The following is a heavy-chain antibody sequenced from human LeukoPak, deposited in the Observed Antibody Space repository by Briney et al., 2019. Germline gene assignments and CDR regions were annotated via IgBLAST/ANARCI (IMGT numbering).Heavy chain of an antibody. CDR2: IYPGDSDT. CDR1: GYSFTSYW. J-gene: IGHJ4*02. Sequence: GESLKISCKGSGYSFTSYWIGWVRQMPGKGLEWMGIIYPGDSDTRYSPSFQGQVTISADKSISTAYLQWSSLKASDTAMYYCARLFGITMIVVPPDYWGQGTLVTVFS. CDR3: ARLFGITMIVVPPDY. V-gene: IGHV5-51*01. D-gene: IGHD3-22*01.